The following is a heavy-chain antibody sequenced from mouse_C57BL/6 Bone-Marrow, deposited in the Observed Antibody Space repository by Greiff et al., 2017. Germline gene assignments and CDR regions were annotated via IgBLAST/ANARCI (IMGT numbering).Heavy chain of an antibody. CDR1: GFTFSSYA. D-gene: IGHD2-4*01. CDR3: ARQLRAMDY. CDR2: ISDGGSYT. J-gene: IGHJ4*01. Sequence: DVMLVESGGGLVKPGGSLKLSCAASGFTFSSYAMSWVRQTPEKRLEWVATISDGGSYTYYPDNVKGRFTISRDNAKNNLYLQMSHLKSEDTAMYYCARQLRAMDYWRQGTSVTVSS. V-gene: IGHV5-4*03.